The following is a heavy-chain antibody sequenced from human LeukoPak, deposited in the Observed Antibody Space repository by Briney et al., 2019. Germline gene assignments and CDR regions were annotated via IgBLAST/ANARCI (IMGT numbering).Heavy chain of an antibody. D-gene: IGHD3-3*01. V-gene: IGHV4-30-4*08. CDR1: GGSISSGDYY. Sequence: SQTLSLTCTVSGGSISSGDYYWSWIRQPPGKGLEWIGYIYYSGSTCYNPSLKSRVTISVDTSKNQFSLKLSSVTAADTAVYYCAREVVLRFLEWQRHMDVWGKGTTVTVSS. CDR3: AREVVLRFLEWQRHMDV. CDR2: IYYSGST. J-gene: IGHJ6*03.